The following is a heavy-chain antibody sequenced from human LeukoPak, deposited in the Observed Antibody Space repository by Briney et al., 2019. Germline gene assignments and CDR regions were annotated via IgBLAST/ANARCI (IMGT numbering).Heavy chain of an antibody. Sequence: PGGSLRLSCAASGFNFRTYGMHWVRQAPGKGLEWVSAISGSGGSTYYADSVKGRFTISRDNAKNSLYLQMNSLRAEDTAVYYCASGGYSYGFDYWGQGTLVTVSS. J-gene: IGHJ4*02. V-gene: IGHV3-21*01. CDR3: ASGGYSYGFDY. CDR2: ISGSGGST. D-gene: IGHD5-18*01. CDR1: GFNFRTYG.